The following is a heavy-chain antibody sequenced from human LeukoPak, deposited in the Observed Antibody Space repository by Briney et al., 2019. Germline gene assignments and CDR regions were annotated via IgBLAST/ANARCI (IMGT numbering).Heavy chain of an antibody. D-gene: IGHD1-7*01. J-gene: IGHJ5*02. V-gene: IGHV5-51*01. Sequence: GESLKISCKGSGYSFASYWIGWVRQMPGKGLEWKGIIYPGDSDTRYSPSFQGQVTISADKSISTAYLQWSSLKASDTAMYYCARRKGITGTTKWFDPWGQGTLVTVSS. CDR1: GYSFASYW. CDR3: ARRKGITGTTKWFDP. CDR2: IYPGDSDT.